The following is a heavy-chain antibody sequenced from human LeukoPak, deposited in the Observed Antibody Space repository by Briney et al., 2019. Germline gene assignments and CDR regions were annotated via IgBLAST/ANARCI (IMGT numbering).Heavy chain of an antibody. J-gene: IGHJ4*02. Sequence: GGSLRLSCAPSGFTFSGYWMSWVRQAPGKGLEWVANINQDGSERYYVDSLKGRFTISRDNARNSLFVQMNSLGAEDTAIYYCARGYGDYGGQDFDYWGQGTLVTVSS. D-gene: IGHD4-17*01. CDR2: INQDGSER. V-gene: IGHV3-7*04. CDR1: GFTFSGYW. CDR3: ARGYGDYGGQDFDY.